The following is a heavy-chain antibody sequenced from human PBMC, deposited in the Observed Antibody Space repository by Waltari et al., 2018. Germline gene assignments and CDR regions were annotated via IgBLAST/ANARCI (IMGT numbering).Heavy chain of an antibody. V-gene: IGHV3-21*01. J-gene: IGHJ4*01. CDR2: ISSADYS. Sequence: EVQLVESGGGLVQPGGSLRLSWEASDFTFSDYRMTWVRQAPGKGLEWVSSISSADYSLDADSMKGRFIISRDNAKNSLYLQMNGLSGEDTAVYYCARVIVYSDSPVCDFWGQGTLVIVSS. CDR1: DFTFSDYR. CDR3: ARVIVYSDSPVCDF. D-gene: IGHD2-21*01.